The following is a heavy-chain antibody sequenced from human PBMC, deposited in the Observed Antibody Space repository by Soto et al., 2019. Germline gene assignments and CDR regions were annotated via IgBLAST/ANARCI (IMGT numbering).Heavy chain of an antibody. V-gene: IGHV2-5*01. J-gene: IGHJ5*02. Sequence: QITLKESGPPLVKPTQTLTLTCTFSGFSLSTSGVGVGWIRQPPGKALEWLALIYWNDDKRYSPSLKSRITITNDTSKTQVAHTNSNMDPVDTATYYCAHNYCSSTGCYGWRRHPAASGPWGQGTLVTVSS. CDR3: AHNYCSSTGCYGWRRHPAASGP. D-gene: IGHD2-2*01. CDR1: GFSLSTSGVG. CDR2: IYWNDDK.